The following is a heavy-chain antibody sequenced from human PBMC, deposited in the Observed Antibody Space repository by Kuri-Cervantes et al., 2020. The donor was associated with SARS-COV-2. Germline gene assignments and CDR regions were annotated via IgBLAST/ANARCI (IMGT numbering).Heavy chain of an antibody. J-gene: IGHJ6*03. V-gene: IGHV4-39*07. D-gene: IGHD2-15*01. CDR2: IYYSGST. Sequence: ESLKISCTVSGGSISSSSYYWGWIRQPPGKGPEWVGSIYYSGSTYYNPSLKSRVTISVDTSKNQFSLKLSSVTAADTAVYYCATRVDYMDVWGKGTTVTVSS. CDR3: ATRVDYMDV. CDR1: GGSISSSSYY.